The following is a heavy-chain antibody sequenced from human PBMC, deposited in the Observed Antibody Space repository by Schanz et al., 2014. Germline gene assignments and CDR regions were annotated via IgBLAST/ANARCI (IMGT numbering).Heavy chain of an antibody. V-gene: IGHV7-4-1*02. Sequence: QVRLVQSGAEVKKPGASVKVSCKASGYTFIDYSLNWVRQAPGQGLEWMGWMNPTTGNPGYAQGFTGRFVFSLDTSVSTAYLQISFLKADDTAVFFCARGEANWGQYWGQGTLVTVSS. CDR2: MNPTTGNP. CDR1: GYTFIDYS. D-gene: IGHD7-27*01. CDR3: ARGEANWGQY. J-gene: IGHJ4*02.